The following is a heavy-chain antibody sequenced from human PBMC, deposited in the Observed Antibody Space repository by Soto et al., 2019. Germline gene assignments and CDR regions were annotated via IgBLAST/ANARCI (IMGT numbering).Heavy chain of an antibody. D-gene: IGHD3-10*02. J-gene: IGHJ6*02. V-gene: IGHV1-24*01. Sequence: SVKVSCKVSGYTLTELSMHWVRQAPGKGLEWMGGFDPEDGETIYAQKFQGRVTMTEDTSTDTAYMELSSLRSEDTAVYYCATDRLGDYVRGYYYYGMDVWSQGTTVTVSS. CDR2: FDPEDGET. CDR1: GYTLTELS. CDR3: ATDRLGDYVRGYYYYGMDV.